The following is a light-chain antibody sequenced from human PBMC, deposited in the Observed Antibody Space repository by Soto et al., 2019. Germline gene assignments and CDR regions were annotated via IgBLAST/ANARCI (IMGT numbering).Light chain of an antibody. CDR2: GAS. V-gene: IGKV3-20*01. Sequence: EIVLPQSPGTLCWSTGERATLSGRASQSVTNSFLAWYQQKPGQAPRLLIYGASRRATGIPDRFTGSGSGTDFTLTSIRVEPEEFAVYYCQQDVSSPCAFGQGTKVDIK. J-gene: IGKJ1*01. CDR1: QSVTNSF. CDR3: QQDVSSPCA.